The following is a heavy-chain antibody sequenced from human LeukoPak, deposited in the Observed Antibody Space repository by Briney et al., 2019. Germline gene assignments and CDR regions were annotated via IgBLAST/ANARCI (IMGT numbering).Heavy chain of an antibody. D-gene: IGHD3-22*01. CDR3: ARDPGYYDSSGYHDY. Sequence: QPGRSLRLSCAASGFTLSSYAMHWVRQAPGKGLEWVAVISYDGSNKYYADSVKGRFTISRDNSKNTLYLQMNSLRAEDTAVYYCARDPGYYDSSGYHDYWGQGTLVTVSS. CDR2: ISYDGSNK. V-gene: IGHV3-30-3*01. J-gene: IGHJ4*02. CDR1: GFTLSSYA.